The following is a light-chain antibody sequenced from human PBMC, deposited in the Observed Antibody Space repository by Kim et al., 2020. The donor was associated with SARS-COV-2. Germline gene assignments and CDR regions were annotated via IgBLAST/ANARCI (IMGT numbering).Light chain of an antibody. CDR2: DAS. J-gene: IGKJ5*01. Sequence: LSPGERATPSCRATQNVDIRLAWFKQKPGQPPSLLIYDASNRAPGVPARFSGGGSGTDFTLTISSLEAEDFAVYYCQQRAHWPRTFGQGTRLEIK. V-gene: IGKV3-11*01. CDR3: QQRAHWPRT. CDR1: QNVDIR.